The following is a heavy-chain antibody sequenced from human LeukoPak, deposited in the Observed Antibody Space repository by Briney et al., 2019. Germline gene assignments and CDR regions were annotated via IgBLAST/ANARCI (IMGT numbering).Heavy chain of an antibody. Sequence: GGSLTLTCAASGFTFSSYSMTWVRQAPGKGLEWVSSMSSGGTYIYYADSVRGRFTISRDNAKNSLYLLMNTLRAEDTAVYYCARDRPTGASRVSLVHWGQGSPVTVSS. CDR3: ARDRPTGASRVSLVH. V-gene: IGHV3-21*01. J-gene: IGHJ4*02. D-gene: IGHD5/OR15-5a*01. CDR1: GFTFSSYS. CDR2: MSSGGTYI.